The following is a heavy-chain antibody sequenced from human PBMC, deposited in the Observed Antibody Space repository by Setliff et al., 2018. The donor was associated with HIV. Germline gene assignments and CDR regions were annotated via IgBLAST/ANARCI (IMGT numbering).Heavy chain of an antibody. CDR1: GFTFSDYY. V-gene: IGHV3-11*04. J-gene: IGHJ4*02. CDR3: ASVEVGANYYFDY. CDR2: ISSSGSTI. D-gene: IGHD1-26*01. Sequence: PGGSLRLSCAASGFTFSDYYMSWIRQAPGKGLEWVSYISSSGSTIYYADSVKGRFTISRDNAKNSLYLQMNSLRAEDTAVYYCASVEVGANYYFDYWGQGTLVTVSS.